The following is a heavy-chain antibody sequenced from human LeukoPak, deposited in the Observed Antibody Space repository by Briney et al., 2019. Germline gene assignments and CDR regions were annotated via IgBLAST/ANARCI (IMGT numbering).Heavy chain of an antibody. J-gene: IGHJ5*02. V-gene: IGHV4-38-2*02. CDR3: ARVRGSITIFGVVEAHNWFDP. D-gene: IGHD3-3*01. CDR1: GYSISSGYY. CDR2: IYHSGST. Sequence: SETLSLTCTVSGYSISSGYYWGWIRPPPGKGLEGIGSIYHSGSTYYNPSLKSRVTISVDTSKNQFSLKLSSVTAADTAVYYCARVRGSITIFGVVEAHNWFDPWGQGTLVTVSS.